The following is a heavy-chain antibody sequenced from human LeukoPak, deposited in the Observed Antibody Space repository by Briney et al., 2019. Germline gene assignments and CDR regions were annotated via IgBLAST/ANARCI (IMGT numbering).Heavy chain of an antibody. CDR3: ATHYGDYVYFQH. CDR2: FDPEDGET. Sequence: GASVKVSCKVSEYTLTELSMHWVRQAPGKGLEWMGGFDPEDGETIYAQKFQGRVTMTEDTSTDTAYMELSSLRSEDTAVYYCATHYGDYVYFQHWGQGTLVTVSS. J-gene: IGHJ1*01. D-gene: IGHD4-17*01. V-gene: IGHV1-24*01. CDR1: EYTLTELS.